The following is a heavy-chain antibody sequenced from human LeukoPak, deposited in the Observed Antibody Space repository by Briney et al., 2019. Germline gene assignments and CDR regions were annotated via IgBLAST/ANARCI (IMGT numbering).Heavy chain of an antibody. J-gene: IGHJ4*02. CDR1: GYTFTDHY. D-gene: IGHD6-19*01. V-gene: IGHV1-69*05. Sequence: SVKVSCKASGYTFTDHYIHWVRQAPAQGIEWMGGIITIFGTANYAQKFQGGVTITTDESTSTAYMELSSLRSEDTAVYYCARDLAVAGPFDYWGQGTLVTVSS. CDR3: ARDLAVAGPFDY. CDR2: IITIFGTA.